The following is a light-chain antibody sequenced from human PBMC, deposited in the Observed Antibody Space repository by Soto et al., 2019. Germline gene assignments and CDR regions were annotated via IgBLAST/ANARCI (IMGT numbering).Light chain of an antibody. J-gene: IGLJ2*01. Sequence: QSALTQPASVSGSPGQSITISCTGTSSDVGGYNYVSWYQQHPGKAPKLMIYDVSNRPSGVSIRFSGSKSGNTASLTISGLQAEDEADYYCRSYTSSSTLEVFGGGTKLTVL. CDR1: SSDVGGYNY. V-gene: IGLV2-14*01. CDR3: RSYTSSSTLEV. CDR2: DVS.